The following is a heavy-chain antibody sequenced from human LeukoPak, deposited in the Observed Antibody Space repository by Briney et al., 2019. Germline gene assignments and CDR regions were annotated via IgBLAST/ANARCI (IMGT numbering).Heavy chain of an antibody. CDR3: ARFRGYSPYSFEY. J-gene: IGHJ4*02. Sequence: PSETLSLTCTVSGGSISSFSYYWGWIRQPPGRGLEWIGTIYYSGSTYYNPSLKSRVTISTDTSKNQFSLNLRSVTPADTAVYYCARFRGYSPYSFEYWGQGTLVTVSS. CDR2: IYYSGST. V-gene: IGHV4-39*07. CDR1: GGSISSFSYY. D-gene: IGHD4-23*01.